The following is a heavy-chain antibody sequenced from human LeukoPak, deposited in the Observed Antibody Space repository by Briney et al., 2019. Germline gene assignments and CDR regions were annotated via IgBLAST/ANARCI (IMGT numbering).Heavy chain of an antibody. CDR1: GYSFTSYW. CDR2: IYPGDSDT. Sequence: GESLKISCKGSGYSFTSYWIGWVRQVPGKGLEWMGIIYPGDSDTRYSPSFQGQATISADKSISTAYLQWRSLKASDTAIYYCARPLSSRNIDYWGQGTLVTVSS. CDR3: ARPLSSRNIDY. V-gene: IGHV5-51*01. J-gene: IGHJ4*02. D-gene: IGHD2-2*01.